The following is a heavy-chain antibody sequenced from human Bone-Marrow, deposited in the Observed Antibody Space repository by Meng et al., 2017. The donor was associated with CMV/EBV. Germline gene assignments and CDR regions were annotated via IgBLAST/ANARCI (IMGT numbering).Heavy chain of an antibody. V-gene: IGHV3-74*01. CDR2: INGDGSST. D-gene: IGHD2-15*01. J-gene: IGHJ4*02. CDR1: GFTFSSYE. CDR3: ARDVVEGSVWLGY. Sequence: GGSLRLSCAASGFTFSSYEMNWVRQAPGKGLVWVSRINGDGSSTAYADSVKGRFTISRDNGKNTLYLQMNSLRAEDTAVYYCARDVVEGSVWLGYWGQGTLVTVSS.